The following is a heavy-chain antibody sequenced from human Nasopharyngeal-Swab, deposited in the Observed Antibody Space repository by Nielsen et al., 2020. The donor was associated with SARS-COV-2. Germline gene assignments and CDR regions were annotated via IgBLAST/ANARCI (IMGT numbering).Heavy chain of an antibody. J-gene: IGHJ5*02. D-gene: IGHD3-10*01. CDR3: AKVAADRSSGGWFDP. CDR2: ISYDGSNK. V-gene: IGHV3-30*18. Sequence: GGSLRLSCAASGFTFSNYWMSWVRQAPGKGLEWVAVISYDGSNKWYADSVKGRFTISRDNSKNTLYLQMNSLRAEDTAVYYCAKVAADRSSGGWFDPWGQGTLVTVSS. CDR1: GFTFSNYW.